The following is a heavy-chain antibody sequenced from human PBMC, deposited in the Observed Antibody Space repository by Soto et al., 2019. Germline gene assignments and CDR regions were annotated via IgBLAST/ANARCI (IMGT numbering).Heavy chain of an antibody. Sequence: SETLSLTCTVSGGSISSSSYYWGWIRQPPGKGLEWIGSIYYSGSTYYNPSLKSRVTISVDTSKNQFSLKLSSVTAADSAVYCCASGGGAGRPNWFDPWGQGTLVTVSS. V-gene: IGHV4-39*01. CDR2: IYYSGST. J-gene: IGHJ5*02. CDR3: ASGGGAGRPNWFDP. CDR1: GGSISSSSYY. D-gene: IGHD6-6*01.